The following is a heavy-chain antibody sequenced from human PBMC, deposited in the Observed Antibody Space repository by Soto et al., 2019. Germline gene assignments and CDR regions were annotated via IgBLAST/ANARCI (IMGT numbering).Heavy chain of an antibody. D-gene: IGHD6-19*01. CDR1: GYTFTSYG. CDR2: ISAYNGNT. V-gene: IGHV1-18*01. J-gene: IGHJ4*02. CDR3: ARDLGIAVAYSFDY. Sequence: ASVKVSCKAFGYTFTSYGISWVRQAPGQGLEWMGWISAYNGNTNYAQKLQGRVTMTTDTSTSTAYMELRSLRSDDTAVYYCARDLGIAVAYSFDYWGQGTLVTVSS.